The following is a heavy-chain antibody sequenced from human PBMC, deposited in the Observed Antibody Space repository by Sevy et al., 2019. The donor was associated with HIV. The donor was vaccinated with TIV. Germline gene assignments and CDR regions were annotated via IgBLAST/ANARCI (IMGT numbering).Heavy chain of an antibody. Sequence: ASVKVSCKASGYTFTSYDINWVRQATGQGLEWMGWMNPNSGNTGYAQKFQGRVTMTRNTSISTAYMELSSLRSEDTAGYYCVRGACSGGSCYRYYYGMDVWGQGTTVTVSS. CDR1: GYTFTSYD. J-gene: IGHJ6*02. CDR2: MNPNSGNT. CDR3: VRGACSGGSCYRYYYGMDV. D-gene: IGHD2-15*01. V-gene: IGHV1-8*01.